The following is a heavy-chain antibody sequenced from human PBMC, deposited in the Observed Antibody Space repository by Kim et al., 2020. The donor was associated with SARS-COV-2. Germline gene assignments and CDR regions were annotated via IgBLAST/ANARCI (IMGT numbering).Heavy chain of an antibody. CDR1: GFTFSSYW. J-gene: IGHJ3*01. V-gene: IGHV3-74*01. CDR2: IDGRGRST. Sequence: GGSLRLSCAASGFTFSSYWMHWVRQAPGKGLVWVSHIDGRGRSTSYADSVKGRFTISRDNAKNTLYLQMNTVRADDTAVYYCVRDRNFQVVVKLNHGAF. D-gene: IGHD2-15*01. CDR3: VRDRNFQVVVKLNHGAF.